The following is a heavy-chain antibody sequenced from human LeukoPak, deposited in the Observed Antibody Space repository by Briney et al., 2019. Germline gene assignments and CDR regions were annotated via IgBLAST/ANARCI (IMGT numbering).Heavy chain of an antibody. V-gene: IGHV1-18*01. D-gene: IGHD6-6*01. J-gene: IGHJ4*02. CDR2: ISAYNGNT. CDR1: GYTFTSYG. Sequence: ASVKVSCKASGYTFTSYGISWVRQAPGQGLEWMEWISAYNGNTNYAQKLQGRVTMTTDTSTSTAYMELRSLRSDDTAVYYCARDPSIAARPFYFDYWGQGTLVTVSS. CDR3: ARDPSIAARPFYFDY.